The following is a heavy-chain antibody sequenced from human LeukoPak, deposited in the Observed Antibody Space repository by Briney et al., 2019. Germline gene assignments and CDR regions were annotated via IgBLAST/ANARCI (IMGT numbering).Heavy chain of an antibody. J-gene: IGHJ5*02. D-gene: IGHD2-21*02. Sequence: SVKVSYKASGGTFSSYAISWVRQAPGQGLEWMGRIIPILGIANYAQKFQGRVTITADKSTSTAYMELSSLRSEDTAVYYCARENPNCGGDCYLNWFDPWGQGTLVTVSS. CDR2: IIPILGIA. CDR3: ARENPNCGGDCYLNWFDP. CDR1: GGTFSSYA. V-gene: IGHV1-69*04.